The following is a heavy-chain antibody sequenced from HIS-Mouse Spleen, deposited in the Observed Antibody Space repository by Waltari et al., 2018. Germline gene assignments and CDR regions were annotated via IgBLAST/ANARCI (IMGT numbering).Heavy chain of an antibody. D-gene: IGHD2-15*01. CDR3: ATCSPGNDAFDI. CDR2: ISAYKGNT. CDR1: GYTFTSYG. Sequence: QVQLVQSGAEVKKPGASVKVSCKASGYTFTSYGISWVRQAPGQGLEWMGWISAYKGNTNYAQKLQGRVTMTTDTSTSRAYMELRSLRSDDTAAYYCATCSPGNDAFDIWGQGTMVTVSS. J-gene: IGHJ3*02. V-gene: IGHV1-18*01.